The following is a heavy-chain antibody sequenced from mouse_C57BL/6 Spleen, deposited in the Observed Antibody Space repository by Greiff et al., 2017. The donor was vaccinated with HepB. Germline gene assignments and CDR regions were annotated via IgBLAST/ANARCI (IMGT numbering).Heavy chain of an antibody. V-gene: IGHV14-4*01. CDR1: GFNIKDDY. J-gene: IGHJ2*01. CDR2: IDPEKGDT. CDR3: TRITTVVAPSY. Sequence: EVQLQQSGAELVRPGASVKLSCTASGFNIKDDYMHWVKQRPEQGLEWIGWIDPEKGDTEYASKFQGKATITADTSSNTAYLQLIILTSEDTAVYYCTRITTVVAPSYWGQGTTLTVSS. D-gene: IGHD1-1*01.